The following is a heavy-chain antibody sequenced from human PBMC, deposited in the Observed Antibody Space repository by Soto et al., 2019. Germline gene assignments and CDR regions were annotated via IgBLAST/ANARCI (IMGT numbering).Heavy chain of an antibody. CDR1: GYTFTGYY. V-gene: IGHV1-2*04. D-gene: IGHD3-10*01. CDR3: ARSTSLYYYGSGSSPFDY. CDR2: INPNSGGT. J-gene: IGHJ4*02. Sequence: ASVKVSCKASGYTFTGYYMHWVRQAPGQGLEWMGWINPNSGGTNYAQKFQGWVTMTRDTSISTAYMELSRLRSDDTVVYYCARSTSLYYYGSGSSPFDYWGQGTLVTVSS.